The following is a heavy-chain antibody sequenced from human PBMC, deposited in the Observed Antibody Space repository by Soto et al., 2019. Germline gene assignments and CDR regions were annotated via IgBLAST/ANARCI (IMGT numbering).Heavy chain of an antibody. CDR1: ADSFPYHW. Sequence: PGESLKISCKGSADSFPYHWIAWVRQMPGKGLEWMGIIFPRDSDARYSPSFQGHVTISVDKSISTAYLQWGSLKASDTAMYFCARHAEVVMDGSAPGYYYALDVWGQGTAVTVSS. J-gene: IGHJ6*02. D-gene: IGHD2-15*01. CDR3: ARHAEVVMDGSAPGYYYALDV. CDR2: IFPRDSDA. V-gene: IGHV5-51*01.